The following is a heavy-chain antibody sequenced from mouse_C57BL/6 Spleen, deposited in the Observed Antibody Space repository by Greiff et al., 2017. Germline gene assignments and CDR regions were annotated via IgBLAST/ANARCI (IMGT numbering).Heavy chain of an antibody. V-gene: IGHV1-5*01. CDR1: GYTFTSYW. Sequence: EVQLVESGTVLARPGASVKMSCKTSGYTFTSYWMHWVKQRPGQGLEWIGAIYPGNSDTSYNQKFKGKAKLTAVTSASTAYMERSSLTNEDSAVYYCTREGFTTVVAFDYWGQGTTLTVSS. D-gene: IGHD1-1*01. CDR3: TREGFTTVVAFDY. J-gene: IGHJ2*01. CDR2: IYPGNSDT.